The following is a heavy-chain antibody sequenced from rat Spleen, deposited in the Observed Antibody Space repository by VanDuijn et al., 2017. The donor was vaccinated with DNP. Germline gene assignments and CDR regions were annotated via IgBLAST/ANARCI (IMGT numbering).Heavy chain of an antibody. CDR1: GFTFSNYD. D-gene: IGHD1-2*01. V-gene: IGHV5-7*01. Sequence: EVQLVESGGGLVQPGRSMKLSCAASGFTFSNYDMAWVRQAPKKGLEWVTTITYDGSSAYYRDSVKGRFTISRDNAKSTLYLQMDSLRSEETATYYCARHVSTTAGNYAMDAWGQGTSVTVSS. J-gene: IGHJ4*01. CDR2: ITYDGSSA. CDR3: ARHVSTTAGNYAMDA.